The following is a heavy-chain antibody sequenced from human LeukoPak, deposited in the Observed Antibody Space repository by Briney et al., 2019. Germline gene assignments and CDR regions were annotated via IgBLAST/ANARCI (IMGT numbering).Heavy chain of an antibody. Sequence: SETLSLTCTVSGGSISTHYWSWIRQPPGKGLEWIGYIYSSGSTNHNPSLKSRVTISVDTSKNQFSLKLSSVTAADTAVYYCARGVYIAAAQYAYWGQGTLVTVSS. J-gene: IGHJ4*02. V-gene: IGHV4-59*11. CDR1: GGSISTHY. CDR2: IYSSGST. CDR3: ARGVYIAAAQYAY. D-gene: IGHD6-13*01.